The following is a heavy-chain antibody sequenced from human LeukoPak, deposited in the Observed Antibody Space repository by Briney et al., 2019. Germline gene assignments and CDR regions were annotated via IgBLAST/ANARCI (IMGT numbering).Heavy chain of an antibody. CDR1: GDTFISYA. J-gene: IGHJ5*02. V-gene: IGHV1-69*05. Sequence: ASVKVSCKAAGDTFISYAISWVRQARGQGLEWMGGIIPIFGTANYAQKFQGRVTITTDESTSTAYMELSSLRSEDTAVYYCASAGIDWFDPWGQGTLVTVSS. D-gene: IGHD6-13*01. CDR2: IIPIFGTA. CDR3: ASAGIDWFDP.